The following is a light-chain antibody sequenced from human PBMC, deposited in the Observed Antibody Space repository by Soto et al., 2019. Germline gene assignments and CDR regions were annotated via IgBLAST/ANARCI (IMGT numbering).Light chain of an antibody. J-gene: IGLJ3*02. CDR3: AAGNDTLDAQV. CDR1: RSNIGRNF. Sequence: QSVLTQSPSASGTPGQRVTISCSGSRSNIGRNFAYWYQHVPGTAPRLLIQRNNERPSGVPDRFSGSKSGTSVSLAISGLRSDDEATYYCAAGNDTLDAQVFGGGTKLTVL. V-gene: IGLV1-47*01. CDR2: RNN.